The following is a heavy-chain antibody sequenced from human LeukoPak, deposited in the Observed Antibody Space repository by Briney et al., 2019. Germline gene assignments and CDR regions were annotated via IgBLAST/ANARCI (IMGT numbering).Heavy chain of an antibody. CDR3: AGGYSYGSTYYYMDV. D-gene: IGHD5-18*01. J-gene: IGHJ6*03. CDR2: IYYSGST. CDR1: GGSISSYY. V-gene: IGHV4-59*01. Sequence: SETLSLTCTVSGGSISSYYWSWIRQPPGKGLEWIGYIYYSGSTNYNPSLKSRVTISVDTSKNQFSLKLSSVTAADTAVYYCAGGYSYGSTYYYMDVWGKGTTVTISS.